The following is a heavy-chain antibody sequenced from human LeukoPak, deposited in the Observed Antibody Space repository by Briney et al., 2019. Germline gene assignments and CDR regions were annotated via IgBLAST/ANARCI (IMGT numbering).Heavy chain of an antibody. Sequence: ASVKVSCKASGGTFSSYAISWVRQAPGQGLEWMGRIIPIIGIANYAQKFQGRVTITADKSTSTAYMELSSLTSEETAVYYCARGYCSSTSCYLNWFDPWGQGTLVTVSS. V-gene: IGHV1-69*04. D-gene: IGHD2-2*01. CDR2: IIPIIGIA. CDR3: ARGYCSSTSCYLNWFDP. CDR1: GGTFSSYA. J-gene: IGHJ5*02.